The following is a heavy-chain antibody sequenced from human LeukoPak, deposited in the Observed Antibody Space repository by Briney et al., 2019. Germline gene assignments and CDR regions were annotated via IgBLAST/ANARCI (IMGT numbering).Heavy chain of an antibody. J-gene: IGHJ4*02. CDR2: ISYDGSNK. CDR3: ARETAGGDFDY. CDR1: GFTFSSHA. V-gene: IGHV3-30-3*01. Sequence: GGSLRLSCAASGFTFSSHAMHWVRQAPGKGLEWVAVISYDGSNKYYADSVKGRFTTSRDNSKNTLYLQMNSLRAEDTAVYYCARETAGGDFDYWGQGTLVTVSS. D-gene: IGHD2-21*01.